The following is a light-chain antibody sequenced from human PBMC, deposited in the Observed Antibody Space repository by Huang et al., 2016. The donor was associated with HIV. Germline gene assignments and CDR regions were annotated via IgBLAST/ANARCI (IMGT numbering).Light chain of an antibody. CDR1: QGISNS. CDR2: AAS. J-gene: IGKJ4*01. V-gene: IGKV1-9*01. Sequence: IQLTQSPSSLSASVGDRVTISCRASQGISNSLAWYQQRPGTAPKLLIYAASTLQSGFPSRFSGSRSGTYFTLTISSLQPEDSATYYCQQFNSYPLTFGGGTKVEIK. CDR3: QQFNSYPLT.